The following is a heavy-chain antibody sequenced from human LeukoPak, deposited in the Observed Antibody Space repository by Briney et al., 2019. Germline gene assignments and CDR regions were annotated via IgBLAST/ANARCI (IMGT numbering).Heavy chain of an antibody. CDR3: AKLAYCGGDCYSPGPFQH. D-gene: IGHD2-21*02. CDR1: GFTFDDYA. V-gene: IGHV3-9*01. Sequence: PGRSLRLSCAASGFTFDDYAMHWVRQAPGKGLEWVSGISWNSGSIGYADSVKGRFTISRDNAKNSLYLQMNSLRAEDTAVYYCAKLAYCGGDCYSPGPFQHWGQGTLVTVSS. CDR2: ISWNSGSI. J-gene: IGHJ1*01.